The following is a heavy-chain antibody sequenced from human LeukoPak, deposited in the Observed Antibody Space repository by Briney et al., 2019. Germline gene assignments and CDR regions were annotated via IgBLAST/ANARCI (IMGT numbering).Heavy chain of an antibody. CDR2: TYYGGST. CDR1: GASISHYY. Sequence: SETLSLTCTVSGASISHYYWSWIRQPPGKGLEWIGYTYYGGSTNYNPSLKSRVTISVDPSKKQFSLKMTSVTAADTAVYYCARRLNYGDYRTDFFDYWGQGTLVTVSS. J-gene: IGHJ4*02. CDR3: ARRLNYGDYRTDFFDY. D-gene: IGHD4-17*01. V-gene: IGHV4-59*08.